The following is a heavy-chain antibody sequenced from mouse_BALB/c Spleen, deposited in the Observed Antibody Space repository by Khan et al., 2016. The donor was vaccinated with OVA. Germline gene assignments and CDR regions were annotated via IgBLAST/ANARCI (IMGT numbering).Heavy chain of an antibody. D-gene: IGHD1-2*01. CDR3: ARRNYCGYTFAY. J-gene: IGHJ3*01. Sequence: QVQLQQSGAELARPGASVKLSCKASGYTFTDYYINWVKQRTGQGLEWIGEISPGSGDTYYNETFKGKATLTPDKSSTPAYMQLSSLTSEASAVYFCARRNYCGYTFAYWGQGTLVTVSA. CDR1: GYTFTDYY. CDR2: ISPGSGDT. V-gene: IGHV1-77*01.